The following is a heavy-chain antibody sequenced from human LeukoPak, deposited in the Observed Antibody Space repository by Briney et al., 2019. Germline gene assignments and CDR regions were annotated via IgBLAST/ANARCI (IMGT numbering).Heavy chain of an antibody. D-gene: IGHD4-23*01. J-gene: IGHJ4*02. CDR1: GGSFSGYY. CDR2: INHSGST. CDR3: AGTMVVTPDYFDY. V-gene: IGHV4-34*01. Sequence: SETLSLTCAVYGGSFSGYYWSWIRQPPGKGLEWIGEINHSGSTNYNPSPKSRVTISVDTSKNQFSLKLSSVTAADTAVYYCAGTMVVTPDYFDYWGQGTLVTVSS.